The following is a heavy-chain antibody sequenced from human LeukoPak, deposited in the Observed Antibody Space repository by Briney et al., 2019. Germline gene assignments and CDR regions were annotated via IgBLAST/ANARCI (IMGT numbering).Heavy chain of an antibody. CDR2: ISYDGSNK. V-gene: IGHV3-30-3*01. CDR1: GFTFSSYA. D-gene: IGHD4-23*01. CDR3: ARDRDLGEVVTQRGGAFDI. J-gene: IGHJ3*02. Sequence: GGSLRLSCAASGFTFSSYAMHWVRQAPGKGLEWVAVISYDGSNKYYADSVKGRFTISRDNSKNTLYLQMNSLRAEDTAVYYCARDRDLGEVVTQRGGAFDIWGQGTMVTVSS.